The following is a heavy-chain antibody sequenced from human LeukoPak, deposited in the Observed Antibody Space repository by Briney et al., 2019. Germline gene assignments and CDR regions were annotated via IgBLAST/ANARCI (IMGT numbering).Heavy chain of an antibody. V-gene: IGHV3-15*05. CDR3: VTGSGGARLDY. J-gene: IGHJ4*02. Sequence: PGGSLRLSCAASGFTFTNFWMSWVRQAPGKGLEWVARIRSKADGETTNYPAPLKGTVTISRDDLKNTLYLQMNNLKIEDTAVYYCVTGSGGARLDYWGQGTLVTVSS. D-gene: IGHD3-10*01. CDR2: IRSKADGETT. CDR1: GFTFTNFW.